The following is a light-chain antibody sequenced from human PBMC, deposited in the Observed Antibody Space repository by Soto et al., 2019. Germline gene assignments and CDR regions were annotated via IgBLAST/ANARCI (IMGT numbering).Light chain of an antibody. CDR1: QSIRSW. CDR2: KAS. V-gene: IGKV1-5*03. CDR3: QQYNDNWT. J-gene: IGKJ1*01. Sequence: DIQMTQSPSTLSASVGDRVTITCRASQSIRSWLAWYQQKPGTAPKLLIYKASTLQSGVPARFSGSGSGTEFTLTIISLQPDDSATYYCQQYNDNWTFGQGTKVDIK.